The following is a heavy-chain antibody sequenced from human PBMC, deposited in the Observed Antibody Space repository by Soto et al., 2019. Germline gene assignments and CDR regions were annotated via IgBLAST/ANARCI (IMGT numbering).Heavy chain of an antibody. CDR3: ARAIAAAGDFDY. J-gene: IGHJ4*02. CDR2: INPSGGST. D-gene: IGHD6-13*01. Sequence: QVQLVQSGAEVKKPGASVKVSCKASGYTFISYYMHWVRQAPGQGLEWMGIINPSGGSTSYAQKFQGRVTMTRDTSTRTVYMELSSLRSEDTAVYYCARAIAAAGDFDYWGQGTLVTVSS. CDR1: GYTFISYY. V-gene: IGHV1-46*01.